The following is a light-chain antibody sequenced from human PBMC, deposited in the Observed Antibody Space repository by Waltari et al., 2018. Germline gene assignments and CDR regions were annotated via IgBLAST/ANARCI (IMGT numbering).Light chain of an antibody. Sequence: ELVLTQSPATLSLSPGERAPLSCRARQSVSSYLAWYQQKPGQAPRLLIYDASNRATGIPARFSGSGSGTDFTLTISSLEPEDFAVYYCQQRSNWPTFGQGTRLEIK. J-gene: IGKJ5*01. CDR2: DAS. CDR1: QSVSSY. CDR3: QQRSNWPT. V-gene: IGKV3-11*01.